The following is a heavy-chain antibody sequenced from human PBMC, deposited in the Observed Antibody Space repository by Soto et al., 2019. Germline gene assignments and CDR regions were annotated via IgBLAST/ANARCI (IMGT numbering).Heavy chain of an antibody. CDR3: ASAAPNYDILTGYYIGNWFDP. CDR2: IYYSGST. J-gene: IGHJ5*02. CDR1: GGSISSYY. D-gene: IGHD3-9*01. V-gene: IGHV4-59*08. Sequence: SETLSLTCTVSGGSISSYYWSWIRQPPGKGLEWIGYIYYSGSTNYNPSLKSRVTISVDTSKNQFSLKLSSVTAADTAVYYCASAAPNYDILTGYYIGNWFDPWGQGTLVTVS.